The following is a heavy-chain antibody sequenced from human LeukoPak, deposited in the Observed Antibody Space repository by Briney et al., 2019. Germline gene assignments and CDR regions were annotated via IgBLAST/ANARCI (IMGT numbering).Heavy chain of an antibody. D-gene: IGHD3-3*01. V-gene: IGHV3-48*01. J-gene: IGHJ4*02. CDR1: GFTFSSYS. CDR2: ISSSSSTI. Sequence: GGSLRPSCAASGFTFSSYSMNWVRQAPGKGLEWVSYISSSSSTIYYADSVKGRFTISRDNAKNSLYLQMNSLRAEDTAVYYCARGAYDFWSGSNPIEPDYFDYWGQGTLVTVSS. CDR3: ARGAYDFWSGSNPIEPDYFDY.